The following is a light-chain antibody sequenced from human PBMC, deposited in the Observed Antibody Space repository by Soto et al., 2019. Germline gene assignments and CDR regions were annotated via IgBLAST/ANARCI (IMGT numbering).Light chain of an antibody. CDR3: QQYNSYSYT. J-gene: IGKJ2*01. V-gene: IGKV1-5*03. Sequence: DIQMTQSPSTLSKSVGERDTITCRASQSISSWLAWYQQKPGKAPKLLIYKASSLETGVPSRFSGSGSGTEFTLTISSLQPDDFATHYCQQYNSYSYTFGQGTKLEIK. CDR1: QSISSW. CDR2: KAS.